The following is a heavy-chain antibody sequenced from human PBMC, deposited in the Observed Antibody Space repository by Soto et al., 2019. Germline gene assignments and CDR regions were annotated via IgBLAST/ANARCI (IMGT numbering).Heavy chain of an antibody. V-gene: IGHV1-3*01. J-gene: IGHJ4*02. CDR2: INAGNGNT. D-gene: IGHD3-16*01. CDR3: ARDSPEGVYDY. Sequence: QVQLVQSGAEVKKPGASVKVSCKASGYTFTSYAMHWVRQAPGQRLEWMGWINAGNGNTKYSQKFQGRVTITRDTSESTAYMELSSLRSEDTAVYYCARDSPEGVYDYWGQGTLVTVSS. CDR1: GYTFTSYA.